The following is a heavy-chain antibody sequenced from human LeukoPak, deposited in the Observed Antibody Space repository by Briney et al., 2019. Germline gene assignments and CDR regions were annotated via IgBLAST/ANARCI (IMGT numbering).Heavy chain of an antibody. Sequence: PGGSLRLSCAASGFTFSNHNMDWVRQAPGKGLEWISYISGRGEAIFYADSVQGRFTISRDNAKNMLYLQMNSLRAEDTALYYCAKGIRQLGNYYYYMDVWGKGTTVTVSS. J-gene: IGHJ6*03. V-gene: IGHV3-48*01. CDR3: AKGIRQLGNYYYYMDV. D-gene: IGHD7-27*01. CDR2: ISGRGEAI. CDR1: GFTFSNHN.